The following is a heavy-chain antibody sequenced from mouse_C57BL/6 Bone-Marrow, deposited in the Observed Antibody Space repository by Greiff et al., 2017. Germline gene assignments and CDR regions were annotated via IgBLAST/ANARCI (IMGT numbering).Heavy chain of an antibody. Sequence: VQLKESGPELVKPGASVKISCKASGYSFTDYNMNWVKQSNGKSLEWIGVINPNYGTTSYNQKFKGKATLTVDQSCSTAYMQLNSLTSEDSAVYYCARGYDYDYAMDYWGQGTSVTVSS. J-gene: IGHJ4*01. CDR1: GYSFTDYN. D-gene: IGHD2-4*01. V-gene: IGHV1-39*01. CDR3: ARGYDYDYAMDY. CDR2: INPNYGTT.